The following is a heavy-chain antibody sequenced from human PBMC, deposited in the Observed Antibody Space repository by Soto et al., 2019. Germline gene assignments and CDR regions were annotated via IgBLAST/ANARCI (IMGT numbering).Heavy chain of an antibody. CDR1: GFSLSTSGVG. CDR3: AHRVWGSGSYYINTYCFDP. V-gene: IGHV2-5*02. CDR2: IYWDDDK. Sequence: QITLKESGPTLVKPTQTLTLTCTFSGFSLSTSGVGVGWIRQPPGKALEWLALIYWDDDKRYSPSLKSRLTITKDSSKNQVVLTMTNMDPVDTATYYCAHRVWGSGSYYINTYCFDPWGQGTLVTVSS. J-gene: IGHJ5*02. D-gene: IGHD3-10*01.